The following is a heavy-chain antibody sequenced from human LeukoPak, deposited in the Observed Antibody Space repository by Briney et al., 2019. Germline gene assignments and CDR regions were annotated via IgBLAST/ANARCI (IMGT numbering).Heavy chain of an antibody. CDR3: AKGIAAAGSYYYYGMDV. CDR1: GFTFSSYG. V-gene: IGHV3-30*18. CDR2: ISYDGSNK. J-gene: IGHJ6*02. Sequence: GRSLRLSCAASGFTFSSYGMHWVRQAPGKGLEWVAVISYDGSNKYYADSVKGRFTISRDNSKNTLYLQMNSLRAEDTAVYYCAKGIAAAGSYYYYGMDVWGQGTTVTVSS. D-gene: IGHD6-13*01.